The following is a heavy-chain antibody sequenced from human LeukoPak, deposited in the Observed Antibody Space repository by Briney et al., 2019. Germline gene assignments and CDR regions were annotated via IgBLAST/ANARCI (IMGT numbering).Heavy chain of an antibody. Sequence: SETLSLTCAVYGGSFSGYYWSWIRQPPGKGLEWIGEINHSGSTNYNPSLKSRVTTSVDTSKNQFSLKLSSVTAADTAVYYCARGQDSIPASYESWGQGTLVTVSS. D-gene: IGHD2-2*01. V-gene: IGHV4-34*01. CDR2: INHSGST. CDR3: ARGQDSIPASYES. CDR1: GGSFSGYY. J-gene: IGHJ4*02.